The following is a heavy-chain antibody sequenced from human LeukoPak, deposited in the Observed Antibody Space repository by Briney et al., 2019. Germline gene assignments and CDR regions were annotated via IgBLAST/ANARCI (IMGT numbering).Heavy chain of an antibody. CDR2: ISYDGSHT. CDR1: GFIFSNFA. D-gene: IGHD6-13*01. CDR3: AREEQELVRDYYYYMDV. Sequence: GRSLRLSCAASGFIFSNFAMHRVRQARGKGLEWVALISYDGSHTYYADSMKGRFTISRDNSRNVLYLQMTSLSGDDSAVYYCAREEQELVRDYYYYMDVWGKGTTVTVSS. V-gene: IGHV3-30*01. J-gene: IGHJ6*03.